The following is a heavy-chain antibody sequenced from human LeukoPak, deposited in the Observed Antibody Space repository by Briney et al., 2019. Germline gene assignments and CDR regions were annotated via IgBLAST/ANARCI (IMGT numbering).Heavy chain of an antibody. D-gene: IGHD3-22*01. V-gene: IGHV5-51*01. CDR3: ARRGYDSSGYRDAFDI. CDR2: IYPGDSDT. J-gene: IGHJ3*02. CDR1: GYSFTSYW. Sequence: GESLKISCKGSGYSFTSYWIGWVRQMPGKGLEWMGIIYPGDSDTTYSPFFQGQVTISADKSISTAYLQWSSLKASDTAIYYCARRGYDSSGYRDAFDIWGQGTMVTVSS.